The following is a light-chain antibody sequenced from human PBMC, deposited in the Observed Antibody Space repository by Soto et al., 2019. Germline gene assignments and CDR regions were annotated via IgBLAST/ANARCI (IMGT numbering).Light chain of an antibody. V-gene: IGKV3-20*01. CDR1: HSVSSSY. Sequence: EIVLTQSPGTLSLSPGERATLSCRASHSVSSSYLAWYQQKPGQAPRLLIYGASSRATGIPDRFSGSGSGTDFTLTISRLEPEDFAVYSCQQDGSSPPYTFGQGTKLEIK. CDR2: GAS. CDR3: QQDGSSPPYT. J-gene: IGKJ2*01.